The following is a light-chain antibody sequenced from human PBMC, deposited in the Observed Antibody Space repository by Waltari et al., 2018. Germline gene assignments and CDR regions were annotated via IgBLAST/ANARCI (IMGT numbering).Light chain of an antibody. CDR2: DVT. J-gene: IGLJ2*01. CDR1: SRDVGGYDF. V-gene: IGLV2-14*03. Sequence: QSALTQPASASGSPGQSITISCTGTSRDVGGYDFVPSFQQHPGKDPKLLIYDVTKRPSGVSNRFSGSKSGNTASLTISGLQAEDEANYYCSSYTTSSVIFGGGTKLTVL. CDR3: SSYTTSSVI.